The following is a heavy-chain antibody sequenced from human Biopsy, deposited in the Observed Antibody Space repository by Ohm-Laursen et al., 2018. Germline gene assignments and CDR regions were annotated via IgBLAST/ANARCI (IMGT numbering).Heavy chain of an antibody. CDR1: GVSISTHY. D-gene: IGHD4-23*01. Sequence: SDTLSLTCSVSGVSISTHYWTWIRQPPGKGLEWIGHISHTGYTSYKSSLKSRVTISLDTSRKHFSLRLTSLAAADTAVYYCARGSNEYGGLYFPHWGQGTLVTVSS. J-gene: IGHJ1*01. V-gene: IGHV4-59*11. CDR2: ISHTGYT. CDR3: ARGSNEYGGLYFPH.